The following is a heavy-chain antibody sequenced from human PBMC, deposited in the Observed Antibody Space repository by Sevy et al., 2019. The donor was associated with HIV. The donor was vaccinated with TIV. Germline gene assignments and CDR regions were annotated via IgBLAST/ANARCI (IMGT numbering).Heavy chain of an antibody. CDR1: DYSISSDDC. D-gene: IGHD1-7*01. CDR3: ARTLRGNFETRATAFNI. V-gene: IGHV4-38-2*01. CDR2: IYHSGNT. Sequence: SETLSLTCAVSDYSISSDDCWVWIRQPPGKGLEWIGNIYHSGNTYYNPSLKSRVTMSLDTSMNQFSLRLTSVTAADTAVYYCARTLRGNFETRATAFNIWGQGTMVTVSS. J-gene: IGHJ3*02.